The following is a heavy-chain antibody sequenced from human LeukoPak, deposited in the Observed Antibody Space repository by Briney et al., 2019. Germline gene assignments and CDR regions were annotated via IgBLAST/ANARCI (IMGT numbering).Heavy chain of an antibody. CDR3: ARGITGRYYYGMDA. CDR2: ISYDGSNK. Sequence: PGGSLRLSCAASGFTFSSYAMHWVRQAPGKGLEWMAVISYDGSNKYYADSVKGRFTISRDNSKNTLYLQMNSLRAEDTAVYYCARGITGRYYYGMDAWGQGTTVTVSS. D-gene: IGHD1-20*01. J-gene: IGHJ6*02. CDR1: GFTFSSYA. V-gene: IGHV3-30-3*01.